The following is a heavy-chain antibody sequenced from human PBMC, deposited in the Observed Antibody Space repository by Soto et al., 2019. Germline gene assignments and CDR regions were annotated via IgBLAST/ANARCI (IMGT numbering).Heavy chain of an antibody. V-gene: IGHV4-34*01. CDR2: INHSGST. D-gene: IGHD6-13*01. Sequence: SETLPLTWAVYGGSFSGYYWIWIRQPPGKGLEWIGEINHSGSTNYNPSLKSRVTISVDTSKNQFSLKLSSVTAADTAVYYRARREYSSSWRTNYYYYGMDVWGQGTTVTVS. J-gene: IGHJ6*02. CDR1: GGSFSGYY. CDR3: ARREYSSSWRTNYYYYGMDV.